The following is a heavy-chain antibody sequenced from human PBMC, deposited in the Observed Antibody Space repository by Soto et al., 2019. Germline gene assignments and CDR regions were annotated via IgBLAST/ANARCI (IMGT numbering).Heavy chain of an antibody. CDR3: AGGGVHDYPQGREDWYFDL. CDR1: GGSISSGDYY. Sequence: QVQLQESGPGLVKPSQTLSLTCTVSGGSISSGDYYWSWIRQPPGKGLEWIGYIYYSGSTYYNPPLKRRVTISVDTSKNQCSLKLSSVTAADTAVYYCAGGGVHDYPQGREDWYFDLWGRGTLVTVSS. J-gene: IGHJ2*01. CDR2: IYYSGST. D-gene: IGHD4-17*01. V-gene: IGHV4-30-4*01.